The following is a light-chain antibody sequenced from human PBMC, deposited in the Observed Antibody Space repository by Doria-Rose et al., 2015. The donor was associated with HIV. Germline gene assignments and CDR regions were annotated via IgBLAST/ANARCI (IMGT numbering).Light chain of an antibody. V-gene: IGKV3-20*01. CDR2: GAS. CDR1: QSVNNKY. J-gene: IGKJ2*01. CDR3: EQYGSLPPT. Sequence: QSPGTLSLSPGGRATLSCRTSQSVNNKYLAWYQQKPDQAPRLLIYGASNRATGIPDRFSGSGSGTDFTLNISRLEPEDFAVFYCEQYGSLPPTFGQGTKLEI.